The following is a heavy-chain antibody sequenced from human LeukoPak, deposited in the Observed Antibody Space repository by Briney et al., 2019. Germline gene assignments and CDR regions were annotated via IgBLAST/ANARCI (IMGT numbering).Heavy chain of an antibody. Sequence: PGGSLRLSCAVSGFTFNNYWMNWIRQAPGKGLEWVAVIWYDGSNKYYADSVKGRFTISRDNSKNTLYLQMNSLRAEDTAVYYCAKGSEYSSSVFDYWGQGTLVTVSS. CDR3: AKGSEYSSSVFDY. CDR2: IWYDGSNK. CDR1: GFTFNNYW. D-gene: IGHD6-6*01. V-gene: IGHV3-33*06. J-gene: IGHJ4*02.